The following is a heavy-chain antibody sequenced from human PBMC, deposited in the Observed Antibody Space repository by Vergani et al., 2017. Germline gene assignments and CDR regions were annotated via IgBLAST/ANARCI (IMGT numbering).Heavy chain of an antibody. V-gene: IGHV3-74*01. CDR2: INSDGSST. J-gene: IGHJ4*02. CDR3: ATTSDTAMVTEGTN. CDR1: GFTFSSYW. Sequence: EVQLVESGGGLVQPGGSLRLSCAASGFTFSSYWMHWVRQAPGKGLVWVSRINSDGSSTSYADSVKGRFTISRDNAKNTLYLQMNSLRAEDTAVYYCATTSDTAMVTEGTNWGQGTLVTVSS. D-gene: IGHD5-18*01.